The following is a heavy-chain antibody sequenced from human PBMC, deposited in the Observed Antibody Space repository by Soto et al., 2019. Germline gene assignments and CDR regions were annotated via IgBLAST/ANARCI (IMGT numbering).Heavy chain of an antibody. Sequence: EVQLVESGGGLVQPGGSLKLSCAASGFTFCGSAMHWVRQASGKGLEWVGRIRSKANSYATAYAASVKGRFTISRDDSKNTAYLQMNSLKTEDTAVYYCTRHFYDSSGRRFDYWGQGTLVTVSS. CDR3: TRHFYDSSGRRFDY. D-gene: IGHD3-22*01. V-gene: IGHV3-73*02. CDR2: IRSKANSYAT. J-gene: IGHJ4*02. CDR1: GFTFCGSA.